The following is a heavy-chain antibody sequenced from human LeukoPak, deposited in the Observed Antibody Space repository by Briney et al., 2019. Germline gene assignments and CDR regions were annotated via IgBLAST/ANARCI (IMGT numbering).Heavy chain of an antibody. D-gene: IGHD3-10*01. CDR3: ARGGYYYVSGGYGMDV. Sequence: GGSLRLSCAASGFTVSTNYMSWVRQAPGKGLEWVSVIYSGGSTYYADSVKGRFTISRDDSKNTLYLQMNSLRAEDTAVYYCARGGYYYVSGGYGMDVWGQGTTVTVSS. J-gene: IGHJ6*02. CDR2: IYSGGST. V-gene: IGHV3-66*01. CDR1: GFTVSTNY.